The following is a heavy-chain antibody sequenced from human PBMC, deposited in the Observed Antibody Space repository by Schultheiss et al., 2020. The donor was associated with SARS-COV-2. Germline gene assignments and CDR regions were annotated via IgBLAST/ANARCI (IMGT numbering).Heavy chain of an antibody. CDR1: GGSFSGYY. D-gene: IGHD2-2*01. Sequence: SQTLSLTCAVYGGSFSGYYWSWIRQPPGKGLEWIGRIYTSGSTNYNPSLKSRVTISVDTSKNQFSLKLSSVTAADTAVYYCARGPSYCSSTSCYFDYWGQGTLVTVSS. CDR2: IYTSGST. V-gene: IGHV4-34*01. J-gene: IGHJ4*02. CDR3: ARGPSYCSSTSCYFDY.